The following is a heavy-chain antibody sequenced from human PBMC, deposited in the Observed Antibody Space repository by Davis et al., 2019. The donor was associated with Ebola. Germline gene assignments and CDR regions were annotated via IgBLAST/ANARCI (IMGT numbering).Heavy chain of an antibody. D-gene: IGHD2-8*02. CDR2: IYPGDSDT. J-gene: IGHJ3*02. CDR1: GYSFTSYW. V-gene: IGHV5-51*01. Sequence: GESLKISCKASGYSFTSYWIGWVRQMPGKGLEWMGIIYPGDSDTRYSPSFQGQVTISADKSISTAYLQWSSLKASDTAMYYCASLRRTITGMDDGFDIWGQGTMVTVSS. CDR3: ASLRRTITGMDDGFDI.